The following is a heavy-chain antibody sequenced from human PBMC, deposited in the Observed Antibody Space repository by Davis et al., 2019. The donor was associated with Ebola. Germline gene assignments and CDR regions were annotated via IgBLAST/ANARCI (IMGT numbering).Heavy chain of an antibody. V-gene: IGHV1-46*01. CDR3: ARGDTVTTFLYYYGMDV. CDR2: IDPSGGST. D-gene: IGHD4-17*01. Sequence: ASVKVSCKASGYTFTAYYIHWVRQAPGQGLEWMGVIDPSGGSTSYAQKFQGRVTMTRDTSTSTVYMELSSLRSEDTAVYYCARGDTVTTFLYYYGMDVWGQGTTVTVSS. CDR1: GYTFTAYY. J-gene: IGHJ6*02.